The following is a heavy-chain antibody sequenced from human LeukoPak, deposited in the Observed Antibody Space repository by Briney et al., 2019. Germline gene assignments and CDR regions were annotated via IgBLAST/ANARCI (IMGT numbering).Heavy chain of an antibody. Sequence: PSETLSLTCTVSGGSISSYYWSWIRQPPGKGLEWIGYIYYSGSTNYNPSLESRVTISVDTSKNQFSLKLSSVTAADTAVYYCARMSGEVGATKYFQHWGQGTLVTVSS. V-gene: IGHV4-59*01. D-gene: IGHD1-26*01. CDR1: GGSISSYY. CDR2: IYYSGST. CDR3: ARMSGEVGATKYFQH. J-gene: IGHJ1*01.